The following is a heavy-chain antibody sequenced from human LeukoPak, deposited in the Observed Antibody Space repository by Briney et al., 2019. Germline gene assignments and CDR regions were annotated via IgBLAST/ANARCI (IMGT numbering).Heavy chain of an antibody. CDR3: ARSRITMVRGVMDFGY. CDR1: GGSISSGGYY. D-gene: IGHD3-10*01. J-gene: IGHJ4*02. Sequence: SETLSLTCTVSGGSISSGGYYWSWIRQHPGKGLEWIGYIYYSGSTYYNPSLMSRVTISVDTSKNQFSLKPSSVTAADTAVYYCARSRITMVRGVMDFGYWGQGTLVTVSS. CDR2: IYYSGST. V-gene: IGHV4-31*03.